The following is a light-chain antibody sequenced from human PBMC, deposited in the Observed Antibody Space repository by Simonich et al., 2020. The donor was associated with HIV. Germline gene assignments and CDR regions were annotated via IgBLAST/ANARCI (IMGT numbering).Light chain of an antibody. CDR1: ESLSSW. J-gene: IGKJ1*01. CDR2: KAS. Sequence: DIQMTQSPSTLSASVGDRVTITCRASESLSSWLAWYQQKSGKAPKLLIYKASSLKSGVPSRFSGSGSGTEFTLTISSLQPDDFATYFCQQYNSYTWTFGQGTKVEIK. CDR3: QQYNSYTWT. V-gene: IGKV1-5*03.